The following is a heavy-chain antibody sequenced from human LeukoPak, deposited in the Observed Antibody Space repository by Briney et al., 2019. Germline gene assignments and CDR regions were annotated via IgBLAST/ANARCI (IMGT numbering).Heavy chain of an antibody. CDR1: GFTVSSNY. Sequence: GGSLLLSCAASGFTVSSNYMSWVRQAPGKGPEWVSVIYSGGSTYYADSVKGRFTISRDNSKNTLYLQMNSLRAEDTAVYYCAKYQYSGSYFDYWGQGTLVTVSS. V-gene: IGHV3-53*01. J-gene: IGHJ4*02. CDR3: AKYQYSGSYFDY. D-gene: IGHD1-26*01. CDR2: IYSGGST.